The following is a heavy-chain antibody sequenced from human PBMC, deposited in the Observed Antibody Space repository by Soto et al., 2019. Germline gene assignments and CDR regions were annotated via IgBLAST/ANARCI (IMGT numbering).Heavy chain of an antibody. V-gene: IGHV4-39*01. D-gene: IGHD3-22*01. CDR2: IYYSGST. Sequence: PSETLSLTCTVSGGSISSSSYYWGWIRQPPGKGLEWIGSIYYSGSTYYNPSLKGRVTISVDTSKNQFSLKLSSVTAADTAVYYCARHRGRMGYASSGYYTLNWFDPWGQGTLVTVSS. CDR1: GGSISSSSYY. CDR3: ARHRGRMGYASSGYYTLNWFDP. J-gene: IGHJ5*02.